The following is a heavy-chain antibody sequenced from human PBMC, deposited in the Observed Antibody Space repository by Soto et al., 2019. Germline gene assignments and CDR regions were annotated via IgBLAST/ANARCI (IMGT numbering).Heavy chain of an antibody. Sequence: ASVKVSCKASGGTFSSYAISWVRQAPGQGLEWMGGIIPIFGTANYAQKFQGRVTITADKSTSTAYMELSSLRSEDTAVYYCARTALIYDSSGYYYGWGQGTLVTVSS. CDR1: GGTFSSYA. D-gene: IGHD3-22*01. CDR3: ARTALIYDSSGYYYG. J-gene: IGHJ4*02. CDR2: IIPIFGTA. V-gene: IGHV1-69*06.